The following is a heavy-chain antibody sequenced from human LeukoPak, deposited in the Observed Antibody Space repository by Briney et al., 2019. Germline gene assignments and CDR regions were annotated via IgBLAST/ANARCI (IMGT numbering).Heavy chain of an antibody. V-gene: IGHV3-23*01. CDR2: ISGSGGST. Sequence: QTGGSLRLSCAASGFTFSSYAMSWVRQAPGKGLEWVSAISGSGGSTYYADSVKGRFTISRDNSKNTLYLQMNSLRAEDTAVYYCAKPSRSVNSPFDYWGQGTLVTVSS. D-gene: IGHD2-15*01. J-gene: IGHJ4*02. CDR1: GFTFSSYA. CDR3: AKPSRSVNSPFDY.